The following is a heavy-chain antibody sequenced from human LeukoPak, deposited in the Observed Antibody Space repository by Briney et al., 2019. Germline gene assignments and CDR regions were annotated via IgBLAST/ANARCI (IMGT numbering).Heavy chain of an antibody. CDR2: ISSSSSYI. D-gene: IGHD6-13*01. V-gene: IGHV3-21*01. CDR3: ARELQQLVSWVLSYFDL. J-gene: IGHJ2*01. CDR1: GFTFSSYS. Sequence: GGSLRLSCAASGFTFSSYSMNWVRQAPGKGLEWVSSISSSSSYIYYADSVKGRFTISRDNAKNSLYLQMNSLRAEDTAVYYCARELQQLVSWVLSYFDLWGRGTLVTVSS.